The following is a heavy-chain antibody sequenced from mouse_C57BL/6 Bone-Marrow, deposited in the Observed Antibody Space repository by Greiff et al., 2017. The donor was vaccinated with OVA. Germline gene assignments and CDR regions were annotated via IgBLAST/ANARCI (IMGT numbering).Heavy chain of an antibody. J-gene: IGHJ2*01. CDR2: ISYSGST. CDR3: ARAGDGYYYFDY. D-gene: IGHD2-3*01. CDR1: GYSITSGYD. Sequence: EVKLVESGPGMVKPSQSLSLTCTVTGYSITSGYDWHWIRHFPGNKLEWMGYISYSGSTNYNPSLKSRISITHDTSKNHFFLKLNSVTTEDTATYYCARAGDGYYYFDYWGQGTTLTVSS. V-gene: IGHV3-1*01.